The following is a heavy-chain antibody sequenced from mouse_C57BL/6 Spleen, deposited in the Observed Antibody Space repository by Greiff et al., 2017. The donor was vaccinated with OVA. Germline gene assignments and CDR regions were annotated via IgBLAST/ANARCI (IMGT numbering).Heavy chain of an antibody. V-gene: IGHV1-61*01. J-gene: IGHJ1*03. CDR1: GYTFTSYW. CDR3: ARQTTVVATRYFDV. CDR2: IYPSDSET. Sequence: QVQLKQPGAELVRPGSSVKLSCKASGYTFTSYWMDWVKQRPGQGLEWIGNIYPSDSETHYNQKFKDKATLTVDKSSSTAYMQLSSLTSEDSAVYYCARQTTVVATRYFDVWGTGTTVTVSS. D-gene: IGHD1-1*01.